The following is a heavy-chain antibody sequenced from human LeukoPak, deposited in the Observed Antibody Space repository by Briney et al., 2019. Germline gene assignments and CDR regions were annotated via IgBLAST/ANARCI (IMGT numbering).Heavy chain of an antibody. V-gene: IGHV3-53*01. J-gene: IGHJ4*02. CDR3: ARASRGYNYLYFDY. Sequence: GGSLRLSCAASGFTVSNNYMTWVRQAPGKGLEWVSVIYSAGSTYYADSVKGRFTISRDNSENTLNLQMNSLRAEDTAVYYCARASRGYNYLYFDYWGQGALVTVSS. D-gene: IGHD5-18*01. CDR2: IYSAGST. CDR1: GFTVSNNY.